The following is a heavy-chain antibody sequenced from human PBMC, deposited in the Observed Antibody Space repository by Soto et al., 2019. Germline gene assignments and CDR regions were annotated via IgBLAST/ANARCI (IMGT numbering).Heavy chain of an antibody. Sequence: ASVKVSCKASGYTFTNYGITWVRQAPGQGLEWMGWINPNSGGTHYAQKFQGWVTMTRDTSTSTAYVELSRLRSDDTAVYYCARTAKTVAGYDYWGQGTLVTVSS. CDR1: GYTFTNYG. CDR3: ARTAKTVAGYDY. J-gene: IGHJ4*02. V-gene: IGHV1-2*04. CDR2: INPNSGGT. D-gene: IGHD6-19*01.